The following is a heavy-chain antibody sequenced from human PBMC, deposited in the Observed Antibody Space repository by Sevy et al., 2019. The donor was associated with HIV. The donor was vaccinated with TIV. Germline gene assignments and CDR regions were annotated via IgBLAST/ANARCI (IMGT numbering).Heavy chain of an antibody. CDR1: GGSIRSGRYY. J-gene: IGHJ4*02. V-gene: IGHV4-61*02. D-gene: IGHD5-12*01. CDR2: IFPSGGS. CDR3: ARAEGDGYNYGYFHS. Sequence: SETLSLTCTVSGGSIRSGRYYWTWIRQPAGKGLELIGRIFPSGGSDFNPSMMSRVSMSIDTSKKQFSLRLTSVTAADTAVYYCARAEGDGYNYGYFHSWGPGTLVTVSS.